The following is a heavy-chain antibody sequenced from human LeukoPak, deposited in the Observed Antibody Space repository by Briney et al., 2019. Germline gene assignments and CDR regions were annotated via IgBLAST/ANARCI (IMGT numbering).Heavy chain of an antibody. D-gene: IGHD6-19*01. CDR1: GFTFSSYA. CDR3: AKLKYSSGWSLGY. CDR2: ISCSGGST. Sequence: GGSLRLSCAASGFTFSSYAMSWVRQAPGKGLEWVSAISCSGGSTYYADSVKGRFTISRDNSKNTLYLQMNSLRAEDTAVYYCAKLKYSSGWSLGYWGQGTLVTVSS. J-gene: IGHJ4*02. V-gene: IGHV3-23*01.